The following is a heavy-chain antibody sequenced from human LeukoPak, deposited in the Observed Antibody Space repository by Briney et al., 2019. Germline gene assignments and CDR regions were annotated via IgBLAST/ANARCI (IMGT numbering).Heavy chain of an antibody. CDR2: ISASGSST. V-gene: IGHV3-23*01. Sequence: GGSLRLSCAASGFTFSSYAMSWVRQAPGKGLEWVSAISASGSSTYYADSVKGRFTISRDYSKNTLYLQMNSLRAEDTAVYSCARGGTMYYGSGNFDYWGQGTLVTVSS. D-gene: IGHD3-10*01. CDR1: GFTFSSYA. CDR3: ARGGTMYYGSGNFDY. J-gene: IGHJ4*02.